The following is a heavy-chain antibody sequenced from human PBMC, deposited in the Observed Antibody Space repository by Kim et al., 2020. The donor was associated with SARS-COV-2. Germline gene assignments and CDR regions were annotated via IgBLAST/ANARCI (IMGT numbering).Heavy chain of an antibody. V-gene: IGHV3-23*01. Sequence: GGSLRLSCAASGFTFSRYAMSWVRQAPGKGPEWIAAVNNGGNAYYANSAKGRFTVSRDNHRNTLDLQMNSLTAEDTALYFFAKDHPSSCWPTFDSWGQGT. CDR3: AKDHPSSCWPTFDS. J-gene: IGHJ4*02. D-gene: IGHD6-19*01. CDR1: GFTFSRYA. CDR2: VNNGGNA.